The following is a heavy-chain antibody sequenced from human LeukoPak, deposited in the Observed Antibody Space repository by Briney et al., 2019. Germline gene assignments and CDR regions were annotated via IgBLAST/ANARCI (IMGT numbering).Heavy chain of an antibody. CDR1: GGTFSSYA. V-gene: IGHV1-69*05. D-gene: IGHD3-3*01. CDR3: ARGGDDFWSGYRRPNWFDP. Sequence: SVKVSCKASGGTFSSYAISWVRQAPGQGLEWMGRIIPIFGTANYAQKFQGRVTITTDESTSTAYMELSSLRSEDTAVYYCARGGDDFWSGYRRPNWFDPWGQGTLVTVSS. J-gene: IGHJ5*02. CDR2: IIPIFGTA.